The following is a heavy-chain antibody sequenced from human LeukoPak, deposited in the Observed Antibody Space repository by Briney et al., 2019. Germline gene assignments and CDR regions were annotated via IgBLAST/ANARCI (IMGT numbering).Heavy chain of an antibody. CDR3: ARDSPRPITMVRGVIWMGN. J-gene: IGHJ4*02. Sequence: GASVKVSCKASGGTFSSYAISWVQQAPGQGLEWMGRIIPILGIANYAQKFQGRVTITADKSTSTAYMELSSLRSEDTAVYYCARDSPRPITMVRGVIWMGNWGQGTLVTVSS. CDR2: IIPILGIA. V-gene: IGHV1-69*04. CDR1: GGTFSSYA. D-gene: IGHD3-10*01.